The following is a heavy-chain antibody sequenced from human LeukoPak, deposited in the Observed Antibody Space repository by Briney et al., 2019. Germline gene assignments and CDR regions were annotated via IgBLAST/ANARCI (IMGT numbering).Heavy chain of an antibody. Sequence: GGSLRLPCAASGFTFNNYDMSWVRQAPGKGLEWVSSISTSGGSTYYADSVKGRFTISRDNSKSTLFLQMNSLRGDDTAVYYCARGSSQLAYWGQGTLVTASS. J-gene: IGHJ4*02. CDR2: ISTSGGST. V-gene: IGHV3-23*01. CDR3: ARGSSQLAY. D-gene: IGHD3-16*01. CDR1: GFTFNNYD.